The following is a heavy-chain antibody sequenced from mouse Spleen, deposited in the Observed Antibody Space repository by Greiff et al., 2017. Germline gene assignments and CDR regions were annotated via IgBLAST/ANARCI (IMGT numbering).Heavy chain of an antibody. CDR3: VRREYGNHWAMDY. CDR1: GFSFNTYA. CDR2: IRSKSNNYAT. V-gene: IGHV10-1*01. D-gene: IGHD2-10*02. J-gene: IGHJ4*01. Sequence: EVHLVESGGGLVQPKGSLKLSCAASGFSFNTYAMNWVRQAPGKGLEWVARIRSKSNNYATYYADSVKDRFTISRDDSESMLYLQMNNLKTEDTAMYYCVRREYGNHWAMDYWGQGTSVTVSS.